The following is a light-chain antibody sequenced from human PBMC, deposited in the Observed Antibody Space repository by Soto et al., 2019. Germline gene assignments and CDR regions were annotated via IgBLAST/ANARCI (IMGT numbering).Light chain of an antibody. J-gene: IGLJ2*01. CDR1: SSDVGSYNY. CDR3: SSYTSSSTVL. V-gene: IGLV2-14*03. CDR2: GVS. Sequence: QPVLTQPASVSGSPGQSLTISCTGTSSDVGSYNYVSWYQHHPGKAPKLMIFGVSNRPSGVSNRFSGSMSDNTASLTISGLQAEDEADYYCSSYTSSSTVLFGGGTKLTVL.